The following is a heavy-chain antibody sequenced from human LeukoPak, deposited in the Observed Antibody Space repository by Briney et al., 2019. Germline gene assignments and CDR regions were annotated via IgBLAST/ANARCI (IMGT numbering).Heavy chain of an antibody. CDR2: ISSRRNYI. Sequence: GGSLRLSCAASGFAFSTYSMNWVRQAPGKGLEWVSSISSRRNYISYAESVRGRFTISRDNAKYSLFLQMNSLRAEDTAVYYCAKDAPGSGSKNRAFDIWGQGTMVTVSS. V-gene: IGHV3-21*04. CDR1: GFAFSTYS. CDR3: AKDAPGSGSKNRAFDI. J-gene: IGHJ3*02. D-gene: IGHD3-22*01.